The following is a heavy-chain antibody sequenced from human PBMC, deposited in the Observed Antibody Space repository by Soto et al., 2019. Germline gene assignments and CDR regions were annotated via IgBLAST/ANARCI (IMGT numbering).Heavy chain of an antibody. CDR3: ARDNYYAFDY. CDR1: SGSISSYN. J-gene: IGHJ4*02. D-gene: IGHD3-10*01. CDR2: INYSAST. Sequence: SETLSLTCTLSSGSISSYNRNWVQHPPRKGLEWIGFINYSASTHYNPSLKSPVTISLDTSKSQFSLKLNSVTAADTAVYYCARDNYYAFDYWGPGTLVTVSS. V-gene: IGHV4-59*01.